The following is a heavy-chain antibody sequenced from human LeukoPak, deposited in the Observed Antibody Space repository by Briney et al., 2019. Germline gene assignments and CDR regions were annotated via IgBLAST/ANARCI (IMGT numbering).Heavy chain of an antibody. CDR1: GGSFSGYY. D-gene: IGHD4-17*01. CDR2: INHSGST. J-gene: IGHJ4*02. CDR3: ARCHDYGDYEVFDY. Sequence: SETLSLTCAVYGGSFSGYYWSWIRQPPGKGLEWIGEINHSGSTNYNPSLKSRVTISVDTSKHQFSLKLSPVTAADTAVYYCARCHDYGDYEVFDYWGQGTLVTVSS. V-gene: IGHV4-34*01.